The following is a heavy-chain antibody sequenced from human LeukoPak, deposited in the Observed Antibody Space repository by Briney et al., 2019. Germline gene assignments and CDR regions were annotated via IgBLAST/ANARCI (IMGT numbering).Heavy chain of an antibody. CDR2: INSNSGAT. D-gene: IGHD6-6*01. J-gene: IGHJ3*01. Sequence: GASVKVSCKASGYTFTGYYIHWVRQAPGQGLEWMGWINSNSGATNYAQNFQGRVTMTRDTSISTASMELSRLRSDDTAVYYCARARDPYYSSSSSAFDVWGQGTMVTVSS. CDR1: GYTFTGYY. CDR3: ARARDPYYSSSSSAFDV. V-gene: IGHV1-2*02.